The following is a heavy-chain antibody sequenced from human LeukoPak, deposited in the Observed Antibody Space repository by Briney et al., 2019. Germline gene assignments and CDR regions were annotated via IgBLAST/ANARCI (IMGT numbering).Heavy chain of an antibody. CDR2: INHSGST. V-gene: IGHV4-34*01. D-gene: IGHD1-26*01. J-gene: IGHJ5*01. CDR1: GGSFSGYY. Sequence: PSETLSLTCAVYGGSFSGYYWSWIRQPPGKGLEWIGEINHSGSTNYNPSLKSRVTISVDTSKNQFSLKLSSVTAADTAVYYCATETSPFAWWEHRHWFDSWGQGTLVTVSS. CDR3: ATETSPFAWWEHRHWFDS.